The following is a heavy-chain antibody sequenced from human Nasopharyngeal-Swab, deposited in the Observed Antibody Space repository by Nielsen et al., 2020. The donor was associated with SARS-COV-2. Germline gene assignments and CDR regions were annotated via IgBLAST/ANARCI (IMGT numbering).Heavy chain of an antibody. CDR3: ARGYMTTVTFDAFDI. Sequence: WVRQAPGQGLEWMGRINPNSGGTNYAQKFQGRVTMTRDTSISTAYMELSRLRSDDTAVYYCARGYMTTVTFDAFDIWGQGTMVTVSS. V-gene: IGHV1-2*06. CDR2: INPNSGGT. D-gene: IGHD4-17*01. J-gene: IGHJ3*02.